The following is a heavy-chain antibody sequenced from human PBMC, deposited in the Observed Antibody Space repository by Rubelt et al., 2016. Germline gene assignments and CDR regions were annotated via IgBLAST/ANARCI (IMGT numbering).Heavy chain of an antibody. CDR2: IYDSGST. CDR3: ARDGGSSGWYDY. CDR1: GGSISSYY. J-gene: IGHJ4*02. D-gene: IGHD6-19*01. Sequence: QVQLQESGPGLVKPSETLSLTCTVSGGSISSYYWSWIRQPPGKGMEWIGYIYDSGSTNYNPSLKSRVTISMDSSKNQFSLKLSSVTAADTAVYYCARDGGSSGWYDYWGQGTLVTVSS. V-gene: IGHV4-59*01.